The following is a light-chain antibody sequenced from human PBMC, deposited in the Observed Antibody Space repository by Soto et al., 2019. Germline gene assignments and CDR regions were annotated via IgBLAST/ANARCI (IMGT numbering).Light chain of an antibody. CDR3: VLYMGSGISV. V-gene: IGLV8-61*01. J-gene: IGLJ3*02. CDR2: NTN. Sequence: TVVTQEPSFSVSPGRTVTLTCGLSSGSVSTSYYPSWYQQTPGQAPRTLIYNTNTRSSGVPDRFSGSILGNKAALTITGAQADDESDYYCVLYMGSGISVFGGGTKRTVL. CDR1: SGSVSTSYY.